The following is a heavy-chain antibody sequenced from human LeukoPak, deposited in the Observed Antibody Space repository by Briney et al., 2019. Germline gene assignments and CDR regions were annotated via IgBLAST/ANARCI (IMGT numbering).Heavy chain of an antibody. Sequence: ASVKVSCRASGYTFTGYYMHWVRQAPGQGLEWMGWINPNSGGTNYAQKFQGWVTMTRDTSISTAYMELSRLRSDDTAVYYCARTQTPAGGLDIWGQGTMVTVSS. V-gene: IGHV1-2*04. CDR3: ARTQTPAGGLDI. D-gene: IGHD4-23*01. J-gene: IGHJ3*02. CDR1: GYTFTGYY. CDR2: INPNSGGT.